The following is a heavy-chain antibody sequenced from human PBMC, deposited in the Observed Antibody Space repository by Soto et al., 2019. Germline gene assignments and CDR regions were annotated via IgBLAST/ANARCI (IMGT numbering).Heavy chain of an antibody. CDR3: ARERDYDSSGYYFDY. CDR2: IIPILGIA. CDR1: GGTFSSYA. V-gene: IGHV1-69*10. Sequence: SVKVSCKASGGTFSSYAISWVRQAPGQGLEWMGGIIPILGIANYAQKFQGRVTITADKSTSTAYMELSSLRSEDTAVYYCARERDYDSSGYYFDYWGQGTLVTVSS. J-gene: IGHJ4*02. D-gene: IGHD3-22*01.